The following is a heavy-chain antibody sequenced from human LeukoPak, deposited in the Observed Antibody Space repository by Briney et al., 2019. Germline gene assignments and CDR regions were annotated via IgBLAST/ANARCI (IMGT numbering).Heavy chain of an antibody. V-gene: IGHV3-21*04. D-gene: IGHD6-19*01. CDR3: AKDNRRYYTSGPNPDSLH. Sequence: PGGSLRLSCAASGFTFSSYSMNWVRQAPGKGLEWVSSISSSSSYIYYADSVKGRFTISRDNAKNSLYLQMNSLRVEDTAFYYCAKDNRRYYTSGPNPDSLHWGQGALVTVSS. CDR1: GFTFSSYS. CDR2: ISSSSSYI. J-gene: IGHJ4*02.